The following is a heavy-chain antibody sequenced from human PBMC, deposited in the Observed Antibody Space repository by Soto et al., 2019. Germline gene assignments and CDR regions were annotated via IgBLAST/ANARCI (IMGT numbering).Heavy chain of an antibody. Sequence: QVQMRQSGPGLVKPSQTLSLKCSVSGGSIGSRDYYWSWIRQHPEKGLEWIGSIYYNGNTDYNPSLRGRPTISLVASTNELCIKLPSATAAHTAVHNCGRDKGGAAITGSGMDVWGSRPTVTVS. D-gene: IGHD1-20*01. CDR3: GRDKGGAAITGSGMDV. CDR1: GGSIGSRDYY. CDR2: IYYNGNT. V-gene: IGHV4-31*02. J-gene: IGHJ6*01.